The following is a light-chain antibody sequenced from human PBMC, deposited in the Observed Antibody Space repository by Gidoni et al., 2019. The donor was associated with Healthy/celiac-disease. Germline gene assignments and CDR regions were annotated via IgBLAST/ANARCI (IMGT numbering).Light chain of an antibody. J-gene: IGKJ1*01. CDR1: QSVSSSY. V-gene: IGKV3-20*01. Sequence: EIVLTQSPGTLSLSPGERATLSCRASQSVSSSYLAWYQQKPSQAPRLLIYGASSRATGIPYRISGSGSGTDFTLTISRLEPEDFAVYYCQQYGSSRTFGQGTKVEIK. CDR2: GAS. CDR3: QQYGSSRT.